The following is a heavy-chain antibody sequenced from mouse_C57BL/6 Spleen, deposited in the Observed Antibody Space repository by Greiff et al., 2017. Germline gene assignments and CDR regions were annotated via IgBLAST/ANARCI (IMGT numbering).Heavy chain of an antibody. CDR1: GFNIKDYY. V-gene: IGHV14-1*01. Sequence: VQLQQSGAELVRPGASVKLSCTASGFNIKDYYMHWVKQRPEQGLEWIGRIDPEAGDTEYAPKFQGKATMTAETSSNTAYLQLSSLTSEDTAVYYCTTGGVYYDYDEGAWFAYWGQGTLVTVSA. D-gene: IGHD2-4*01. CDR3: TTGGVYYDYDEGAWFAY. CDR2: IDPEAGDT. J-gene: IGHJ3*01.